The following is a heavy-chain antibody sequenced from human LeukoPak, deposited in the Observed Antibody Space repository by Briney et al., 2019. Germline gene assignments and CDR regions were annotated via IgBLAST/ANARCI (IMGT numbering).Heavy chain of an antibody. V-gene: IGHV1-2*02. J-gene: IGHJ6*03. CDR1: GYTFTGYY. CDR3: ASVSVATMGENYYYYYMDV. D-gene: IGHD5-12*01. Sequence: GASVKVSCKASGYTFTGYYMHWVRQAPGQGLEWMGWINPNSGGTNYAQKFQGRVTMTRDTSISTAYMELSRLRSDDTAVYYCASVSVATMGENYYYYYMDVWGKGTTVTVSS. CDR2: INPNSGGT.